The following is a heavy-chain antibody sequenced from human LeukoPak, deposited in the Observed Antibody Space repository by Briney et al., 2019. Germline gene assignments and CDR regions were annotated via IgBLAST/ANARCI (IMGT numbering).Heavy chain of an antibody. J-gene: IGHJ4*02. CDR3: ARPRSGSYGYYFDY. V-gene: IGHV3-48*02. CDR2: ISSSSSTI. Sequence: GGSLRLSCAASGFTFSSYSMNWVRQAPGKGLEWVSYISSSSSTIYYADSVKGRFTISRDNAKSSLYLQMNSLRDEDTAVYYCARPRSGSYGYYFDYWGQGTLVTVSS. CDR1: GFTFSSYS. D-gene: IGHD3-10*01.